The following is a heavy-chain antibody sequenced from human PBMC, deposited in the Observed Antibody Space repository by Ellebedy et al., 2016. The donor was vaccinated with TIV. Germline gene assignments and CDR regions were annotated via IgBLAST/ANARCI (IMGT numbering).Heavy chain of an antibody. Sequence: MPSETLSLTCSVSGSSISSGYYWGWIRQPPGRGLEWIGSMYHSGSTYYSPSLKSRVTISVDTSKNQFSLQLSSVTPGDTAIYYCARSPIATRLIDFWGQGTLVSVSS. CDR2: MYHSGST. CDR1: GSSISSGYY. CDR3: ARSPIATRLIDF. J-gene: IGHJ4*02. D-gene: IGHD6-6*01. V-gene: IGHV4-38-2*01.